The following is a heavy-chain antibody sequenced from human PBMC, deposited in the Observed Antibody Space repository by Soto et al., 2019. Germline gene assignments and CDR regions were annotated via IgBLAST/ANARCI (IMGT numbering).Heavy chain of an antibody. Sequence: QVQLVQSGAEVKKPGSSVKVSCKASGGTFSSYAISWVRQAPGQGLEWMGGIISIFGTANYAQKFQGRVTITADESTSTAYMALSPLRSEDTAVYYCARHVPAAGYYYGMDVWGQGTTVTVSS. CDR2: IISIFGTA. D-gene: IGHD2-2*01. V-gene: IGHV1-69*12. J-gene: IGHJ6*02. CDR1: GGTFSSYA. CDR3: ARHVPAAGYYYGMDV.